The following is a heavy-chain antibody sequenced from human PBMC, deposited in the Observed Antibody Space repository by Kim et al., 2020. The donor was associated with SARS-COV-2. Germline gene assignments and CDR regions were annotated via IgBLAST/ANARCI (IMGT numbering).Heavy chain of an antibody. Sequence: SPSFQGQVTISADKSISTAYLQWSSLKASDTAMYYCSRAFMVRGVITVDYWGQGTLVTVSS. V-gene: IGHV5-51*01. CDR3: SRAFMVRGVITVDY. D-gene: IGHD3-10*01. J-gene: IGHJ4*02.